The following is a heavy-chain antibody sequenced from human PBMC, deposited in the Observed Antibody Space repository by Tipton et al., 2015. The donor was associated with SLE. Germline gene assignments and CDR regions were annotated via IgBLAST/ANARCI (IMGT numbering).Heavy chain of an antibody. CDR1: GWSLREYQ. V-gene: IGHV4-34*01. D-gene: IGHD2-2*01. CDR3: ASLYTSTFERDY. CDR2: ITLGGAT. J-gene: IGHJ4*02. Sequence: TLSLTCAVYGWSLREYQWSWVRQPPGKGPEWIGGITLGGATDYNPSLKSRVAISVDTSKNHFSLKLSSVTAADTAVYFCASLYTSTFERDYWGQGTLVTVSS.